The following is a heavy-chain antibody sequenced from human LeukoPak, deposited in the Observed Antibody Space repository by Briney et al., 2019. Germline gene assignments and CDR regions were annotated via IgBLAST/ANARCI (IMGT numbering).Heavy chain of an antibody. D-gene: IGHD3-10*01. CDR2: ISGSGGST. J-gene: IGHJ5*02. Sequence: PGGSLRLSCAASGVTFSSYAMSWVRQAPGKGLEWVSAISGSGGSTYYADSVKGRFTISRDNSKNTLYLQMNSLRAEDTAVYYCAKDSPGWFGENWFDPWGQGTLVTVSS. CDR3: AKDSPGWFGENWFDP. V-gene: IGHV3-23*01. CDR1: GVTFSSYA.